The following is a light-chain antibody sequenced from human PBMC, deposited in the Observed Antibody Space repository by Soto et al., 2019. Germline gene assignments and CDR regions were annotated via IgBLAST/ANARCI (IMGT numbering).Light chain of an antibody. V-gene: IGKV2-28*01. CDR1: QSLLHSNGYNY. Sequence: DIVMTQSPLSLPVTPGEPASISCRSSQSLLHSNGYNYLDWYLQKPGQSPQLLIYLGSSRSSGVPDRFSGSGSGTDFTLTISRLEPEDFAVYYCQQYGSLSWTFGQGTKVDIK. CDR2: LGS. J-gene: IGKJ1*01. CDR3: QQYGSLSWT.